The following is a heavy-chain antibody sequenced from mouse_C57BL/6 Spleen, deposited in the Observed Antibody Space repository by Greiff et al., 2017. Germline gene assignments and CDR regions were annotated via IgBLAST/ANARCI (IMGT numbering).Heavy chain of an antibody. CDR1: GFTFSNYW. CDR3: TALHY. V-gene: IGHV6-3*01. CDR2: IRLKSDNYAT. Sequence: EVKVEESGGGLVQPGGSMKLSCVASGFTFSNYWMNWVRQSPEKGLEWVAQIRLKSDNYATHYAESVKGRFTISRDDSKSSVYLQMNNLRAEDTGIYYCTALHYWGQGTTLTVSS. J-gene: IGHJ2*01.